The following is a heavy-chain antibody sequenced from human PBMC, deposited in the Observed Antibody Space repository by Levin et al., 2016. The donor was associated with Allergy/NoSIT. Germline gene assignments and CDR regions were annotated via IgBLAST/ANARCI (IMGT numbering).Heavy chain of an antibody. V-gene: IGHV3-23*01. J-gene: IGHJ4*02. CDR1: GFTFSSYA. CDR2: ISGSGGST. Sequence: LSLTCAASGFTFSSYAMSWVRQAPGKGLEWVSAISGSGGSTYYADSVKGRFTISRDNSKNTLYLQMNSLRAEDTAVYYCAERGYSSSGLPYYWGQGTLVTVSS. CDR3: AERGYSSSGLPYY. D-gene: IGHD6-13*01.